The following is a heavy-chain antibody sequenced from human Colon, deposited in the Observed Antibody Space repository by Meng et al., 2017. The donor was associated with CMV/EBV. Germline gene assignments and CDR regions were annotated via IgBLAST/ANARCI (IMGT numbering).Heavy chain of an antibody. CDR1: GFTFSSYS. CDR3: AREKRGYSGYNHYGMDV. V-gene: IGHV3-21*01. D-gene: IGHD5-12*01. CDR2: ISSSSSYI. Sequence: GESLKISCAASGFTFSSYSMNWVRQAPGKGLEWVSSISSSSSYIYYADSVKGRFTISRDNAKNSLYLQMNSLRAEDTAVYYCAREKRGYSGYNHYGMDVWGQGTTVTVSS. J-gene: IGHJ6*02.